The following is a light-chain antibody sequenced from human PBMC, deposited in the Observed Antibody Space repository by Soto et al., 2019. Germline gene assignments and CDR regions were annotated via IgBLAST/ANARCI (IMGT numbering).Light chain of an antibody. Sequence: EIVLQQSPGTLSLSPGERATLSCRASQSVSSSYLAWYQQKPGQAPRLLIYGASSRATGIPDRFSGSGSGTDFTLTISRLEPEDFAVYYCQQYGSSRWTFGQGTKVEIK. CDR2: GAS. CDR3: QQYGSSRWT. V-gene: IGKV3-20*01. J-gene: IGKJ1*01. CDR1: QSVSSSY.